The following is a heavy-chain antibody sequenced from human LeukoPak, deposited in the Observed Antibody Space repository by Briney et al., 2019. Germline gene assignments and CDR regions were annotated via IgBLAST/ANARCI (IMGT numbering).Heavy chain of an antibody. CDR1: GFTFSSYA. V-gene: IGHV3-23*01. CDR2: ISGSGGST. CDR3: AKEWFGELLDDYFDY. D-gene: IGHD3-10*01. Sequence: GGSLRLSCVVSGFTFSSYAMSWVRQAPGKGLEWVSGISGSGGSTYYADSVKGRFTISRDNTKNTLYLQMNSLRAEDTAVYYCAKEWFGELLDDYFDYWGQGTLVTVSS. J-gene: IGHJ4*02.